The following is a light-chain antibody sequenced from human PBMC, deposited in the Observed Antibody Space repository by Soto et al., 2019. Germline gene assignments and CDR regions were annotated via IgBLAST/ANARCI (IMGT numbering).Light chain of an antibody. J-gene: IGKJ2*01. CDR1: RDIAKY. Sequence: DSQMTQSPSSLSASVGDRVTITCQASRDIAKYLNWYQQKPGQAPKLLLYDASNLETGVPSRFTGSGSGTDFTFNISSLQPEDIATYFCQQYDDLMYTFGQGTKLEI. CDR2: DAS. CDR3: QQYDDLMYT. V-gene: IGKV1-33*01.